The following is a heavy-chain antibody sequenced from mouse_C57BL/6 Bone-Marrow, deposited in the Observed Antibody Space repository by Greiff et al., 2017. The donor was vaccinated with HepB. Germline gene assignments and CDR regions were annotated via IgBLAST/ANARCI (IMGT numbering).Heavy chain of an antibody. Sequence: EVQLVESGGGLVQPGGSLKLSCAASGFTFSDYYMYWVRQTPEKRLEWVAYISNGGGSTYYPDTVKGRFTISRDNAKNTLYLQMSRLKSEDTAMYYCARHAELGREFAYWGQGTLVTVSA. CDR1: GFTFSDYY. V-gene: IGHV5-12*01. CDR2: ISNGGGST. CDR3: ARHAELGREFAY. J-gene: IGHJ3*01. D-gene: IGHD4-1*01.